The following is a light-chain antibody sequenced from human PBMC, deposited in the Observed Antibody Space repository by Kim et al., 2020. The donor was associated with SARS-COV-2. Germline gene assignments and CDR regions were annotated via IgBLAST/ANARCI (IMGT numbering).Light chain of an antibody. CDR3: QHYYRWTPWT. Sequence: EIVMTQSQATLAVSPGDSATLSCRSSRSVDINLAWYQQKPGQPPRLVIYDASTRATGIPARFSGSGSGTEFTLTISSLQSIDLAVYYFQHYYRWTPWTFGRGTKGDIK. CDR1: RSVDIN. CDR2: DAS. V-gene: IGKV3-15*01. J-gene: IGKJ1*01.